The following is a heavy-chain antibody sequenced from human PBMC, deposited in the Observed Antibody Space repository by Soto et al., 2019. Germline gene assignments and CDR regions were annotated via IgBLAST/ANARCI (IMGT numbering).Heavy chain of an antibody. J-gene: IGHJ6*02. V-gene: IGHV3-33*01. CDR2: IWSDGSRQ. Sequence: QVQLVESGGGVVQPGTSLRLSCAASRLTFSIYDMHWVRQAPGKGLEWVALIWSDGSRQYYGDSVKGRFTISRDNSKSTLYLQMNSPRVEDTAVYYCAGEPKGGAYDMDVWGQGTTVTVSS. CDR1: RLTFSIYD. D-gene: IGHD3-16*01. CDR3: AGEPKGGAYDMDV.